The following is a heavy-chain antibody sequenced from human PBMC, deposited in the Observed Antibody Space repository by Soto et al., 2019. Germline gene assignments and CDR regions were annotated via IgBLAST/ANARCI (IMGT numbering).Heavy chain of an antibody. CDR1: GFTFSSYG. CDR3: AKDLAHYDILTGPFDY. Sequence: PGGSLRLSCAASGFTFSSYGMHWVRQAPGKGLEWVAVISYDGSNKYYADSVKGRFTISRDNSKNTLYLQMNSLRAEDTAVYYCAKDLAHYDILTGPFDYWGQGTLVTVSS. V-gene: IGHV3-30*18. J-gene: IGHJ4*02. CDR2: ISYDGSNK. D-gene: IGHD3-9*01.